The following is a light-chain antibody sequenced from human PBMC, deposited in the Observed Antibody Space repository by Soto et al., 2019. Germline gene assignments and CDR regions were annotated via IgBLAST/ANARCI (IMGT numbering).Light chain of an antibody. CDR3: MGSVQPPIN. Sequence: VLTQTQLSLSVTPGQPASISCESIQTILYSVGNTYFYWYLQKAGHPPPLLIHEVSKRFSGVPDRCSGSRSGTHFTPKITRVEAEDVGVDYDMGSVQPPINFGQRTRLDSK. J-gene: IGKJ5*01. CDR1: QTILYSVGNTY. V-gene: IGKV2D-29*01. CDR2: EVS.